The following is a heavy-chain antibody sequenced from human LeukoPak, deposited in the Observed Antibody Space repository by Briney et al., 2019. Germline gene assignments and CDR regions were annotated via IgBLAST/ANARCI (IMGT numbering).Heavy chain of an antibody. CDR2: IYYSGST. J-gene: IGHJ6*02. Sequence: SETLSLTCTVSGGSISSYYWSWIRQPPGKGLEWIGYIYYSGSTNYNPYLKSRVTISVDTSKNQFSLKLSSVTAADTAVYYCARAWFGDLSPYYYGMDVWGQGTTVTVSS. V-gene: IGHV4-59*01. D-gene: IGHD3-10*01. CDR1: GGSISSYY. CDR3: ARAWFGDLSPYYYGMDV.